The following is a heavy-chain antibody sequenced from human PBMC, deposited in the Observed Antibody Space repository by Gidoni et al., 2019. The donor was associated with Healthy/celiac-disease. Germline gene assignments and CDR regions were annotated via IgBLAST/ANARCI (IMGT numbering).Heavy chain of an antibody. CDR3: ARGVQWLVQEDYFDY. CDR2: ISSSSSYI. Sequence: EVQLVESGGGLVKPGGSLRLSCAASGFTFSSYSMNWVRQAPGKGLEWVSSISSSSSYIYYADSVKGRFTISRDNAKNSLYLQMNSLRAEDTAVYYCARGVQWLVQEDYFDYWGQGTLVTVSS. J-gene: IGHJ4*02. D-gene: IGHD6-19*01. V-gene: IGHV3-21*01. CDR1: GFTFSSYS.